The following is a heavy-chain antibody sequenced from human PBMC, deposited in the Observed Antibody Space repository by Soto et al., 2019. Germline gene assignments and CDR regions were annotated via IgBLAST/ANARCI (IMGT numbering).Heavy chain of an antibody. Sequence: QVQLVQSGVEVEKPGASVKVSCKASGYTFTSYGITWVRQAPGQGLEWMGWISAYNGNTNYAQKIQARLTMTTDTSTIRAYTDLMTVISYYTAVYYFARHVPTVTTGGPDSWGHGTLVTVSS. V-gene: IGHV1-18*01. CDR1: GYTFTSYG. CDR2: ISAYNGNT. J-gene: IGHJ5*01. D-gene: IGHD4-17*01. CDR3: ARHVPTVTTGGPDS.